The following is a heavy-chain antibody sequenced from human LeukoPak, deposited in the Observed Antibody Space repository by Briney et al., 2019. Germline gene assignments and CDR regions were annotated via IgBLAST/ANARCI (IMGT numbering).Heavy chain of an antibody. CDR3: AGETNNRFDP. CDR2: IYPGDSDT. V-gene: IGHV5-51*01. Sequence: GESLKISCKGSGYRFGSYWIAWVRQMPGKGLEWMGIIYPGDSDTRYSPAFQGQVTISVDKSISTAYLQWSSLKASDTAVYYCAGETNNRFDPWGQGTQVTVSS. CDR1: GYRFGSYW. J-gene: IGHJ5*02. D-gene: IGHD1/OR15-1a*01.